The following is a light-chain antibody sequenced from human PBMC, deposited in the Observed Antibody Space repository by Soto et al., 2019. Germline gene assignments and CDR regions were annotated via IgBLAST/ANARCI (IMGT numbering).Light chain of an antibody. CDR3: QQYETFSGT. CDR2: DAS. V-gene: IGKV1-5*01. Sequence: IPMTQSPATLSAFIGDRVTLTCRASQSVSGWLAWYQHKPGEAPKLLIYDASALPRGVPSRFSGSGSGTKFTLTIASLQPGDFATYYCQQYETFSGTFGPGTKVDIK. CDR1: QSVSGW. J-gene: IGKJ1*01.